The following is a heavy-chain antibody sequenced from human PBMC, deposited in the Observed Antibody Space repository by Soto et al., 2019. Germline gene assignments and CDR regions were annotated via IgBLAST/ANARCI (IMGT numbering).Heavy chain of an antibody. J-gene: IGHJ6*02. Sequence: SLRLSCAVSGFTFDDNAMHWVRQAPEKGLEWVSGINWKSDIGYADSVKGRFTISRDNAENSLYLQMNSLRAEDTALYYCAISRDRGGKIVGDVWGQGTTVTVSS. CDR3: AISRDRGGKIVGDV. D-gene: IGHD2-15*01. CDR1: GFTFDDNA. CDR2: INWKSDI. V-gene: IGHV3-9*01.